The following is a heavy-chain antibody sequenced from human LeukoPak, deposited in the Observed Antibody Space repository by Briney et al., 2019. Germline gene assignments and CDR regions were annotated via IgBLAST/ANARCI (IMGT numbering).Heavy chain of an antibody. J-gene: IGHJ4*02. CDR1: GGSISSYY. Sequence: SETLSLTCTVSGGSISSYYWSWIRQPPGKGLEWIGYIYYSGSTNYNPSLKSRVTISVDTSKNQFSLKLTSVTAADTAVYYCARSGGYSGYSSVWSQGTLVTVSS. CDR3: ARSGGYSGYSSV. D-gene: IGHD5-12*01. V-gene: IGHV4-59*01. CDR2: IYYSGST.